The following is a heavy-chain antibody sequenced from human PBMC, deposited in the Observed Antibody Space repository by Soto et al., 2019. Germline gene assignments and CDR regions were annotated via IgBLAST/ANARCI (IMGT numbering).Heavy chain of an antibody. V-gene: IGHV3-23*01. J-gene: IGHJ6*03. CDR1: GFTFSSYA. Sequence: GGSLRLSCAASGFTFSSYAMSWVRQAPGKGLEWVSAISGSGGSTYYADSVKGQFNISRDNSKNTLYLQMNSLRAEDTAVYYCAKDSDTIFGVVPYYYYMDVWGKGTTVTVSS. CDR2: ISGSGGST. CDR3: AKDSDTIFGVVPYYYYMDV. D-gene: IGHD3-3*01.